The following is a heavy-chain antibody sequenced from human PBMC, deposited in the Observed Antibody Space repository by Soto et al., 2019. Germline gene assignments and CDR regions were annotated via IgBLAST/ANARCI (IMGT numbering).Heavy chain of an antibody. J-gene: IGHJ6*02. D-gene: IGHD3-10*01. CDR2: ISAYNTNR. CDR3: ARHQRSKAHPYYFYGLDV. CDR1: DYTFTSYG. Sequence: QVQLVQSGPEVKKPGASVKVSCKASDYTFTSYGISWVRQAPGQGLEWMGWISAYNTNRKYAQKLQGRVTMTTDTSTRTAYMELRSLRSDDTAVYYCARHQRSKAHPYYFYGLDVLGQGTTVTVSS. V-gene: IGHV1-18*04.